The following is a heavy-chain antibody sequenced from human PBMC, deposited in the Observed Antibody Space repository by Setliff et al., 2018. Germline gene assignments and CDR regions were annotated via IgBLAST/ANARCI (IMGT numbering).Heavy chain of an antibody. Sequence: PSETLSLTCTVSGASISSGTYYWGWIRQSPGKELEWIGSVYYYSGVTYYNPSLKSRVTMSVDTSKNQFSLSLTSVTAADTAVYYCARYPSKLPELGIYGCFDYWGQGTLVTVSS. D-gene: IGHD7-27*01. CDR1: GASISSGTYY. J-gene: IGHJ4*02. CDR2: VYYYSGVT. V-gene: IGHV4-39*07. CDR3: ARYPSKLPELGIYGCFDY.